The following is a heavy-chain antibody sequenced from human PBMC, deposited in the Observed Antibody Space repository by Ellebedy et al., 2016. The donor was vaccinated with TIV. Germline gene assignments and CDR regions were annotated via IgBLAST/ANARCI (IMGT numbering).Heavy chain of an antibody. J-gene: IGHJ4*02. CDR1: GFTFSSHD. CDR2: ITSAGDT. CDR3: ARATSGFDY. D-gene: IGHD5-24*01. V-gene: IGHV3-13*01. Sequence: GESLKISCAASGFTFSSHDMHWVRLPTGKGLEWVSVITSAGDTYYLRSVKGRFIISRDSAKNSLYLQMNSLRAEDTAVYYCARATSGFDYWGQGALATVSS.